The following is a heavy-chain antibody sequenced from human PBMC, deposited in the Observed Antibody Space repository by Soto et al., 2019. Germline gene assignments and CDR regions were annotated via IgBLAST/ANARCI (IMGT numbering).Heavy chain of an antibody. CDR1: GGSISSYY. CDR2: IYYSGST. Sequence: QVQLQESGPGLVKPSETLSLTCTVSGGSISSYYWSWIRQPPGKGLEWIGYIYYSGSTNYNPSLKSRVTISVDTSKNQFSLKLSSVTAADTAVYYCARGLIVGATRDGWFDPWGQGTLVTVSS. V-gene: IGHV4-59*01. D-gene: IGHD1-26*01. J-gene: IGHJ5*02. CDR3: ARGLIVGATRDGWFDP.